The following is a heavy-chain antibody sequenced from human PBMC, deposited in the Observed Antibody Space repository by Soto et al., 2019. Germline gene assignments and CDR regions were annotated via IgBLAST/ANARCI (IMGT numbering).Heavy chain of an antibody. CDR1: GYTFTSYY. CDR3: ARNWTACDIDY. V-gene: IGHV1-46*01. D-gene: IGHD2-21*02. CDR2: INPSGGST. Sequence: SVKVSCKASGYTFTSYYMHWEREAPGQGLEWMGIINPSGGSTSYAQKFQGRVTMTRDTSTSTVYMELSSLRSEDTAVYSCARNWTACDIDYWGEGTLVTVSS. J-gene: IGHJ4*02.